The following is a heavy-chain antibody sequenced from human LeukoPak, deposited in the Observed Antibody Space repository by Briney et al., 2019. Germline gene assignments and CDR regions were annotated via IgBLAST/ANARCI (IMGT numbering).Heavy chain of an antibody. CDR1: GGSFSGYY. CDR3: ARRCISTSCFLY. J-gene: IGHJ4*02. D-gene: IGHD2-2*01. Sequence: SETLSLTCAVYGGSFSGYYWSWIRQPPGKGLEWIGEINHSGSTNYNPSLKSRVTISVDTSKNQFSLKLSSVTAADTAVYYCARRCISTSCFLYWGQGALVIVSS. V-gene: IGHV4-34*01. CDR2: INHSGST.